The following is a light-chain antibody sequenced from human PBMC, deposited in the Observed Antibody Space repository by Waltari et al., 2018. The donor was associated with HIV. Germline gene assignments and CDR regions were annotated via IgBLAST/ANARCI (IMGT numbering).Light chain of an antibody. CDR2: GAS. V-gene: IGKV3-15*01. CDR1: RSVGSS. J-gene: IGKJ1*01. CDR3: QQYSTWPLT. Sequence: EVVMTQSPATLLESPGKTANLSCRARRSVGSSLAWYQQKPGRGPRLLIAGASSRASDVPPTFSGSGAGTDFSLSISSLRSDDVGIYYCQQYSTWPLTFGRGTTVEIK.